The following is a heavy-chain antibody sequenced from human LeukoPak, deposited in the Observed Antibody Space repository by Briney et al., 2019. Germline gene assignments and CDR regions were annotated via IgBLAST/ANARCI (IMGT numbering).Heavy chain of an antibody. CDR2: ITSSSSYT. CDR3: ARDPYNGNYGDSYYYYMDV. J-gene: IGHJ6*03. CDR1: GFTFSTYN. V-gene: IGHV3-21*01. D-gene: IGHD1-26*01. Sequence: GGSLRLSCAASGFTFSTYNMNWVRQAPGKGLEWVSSITSSSSYTFYADSVKGRFTISRDNAKSSLYLQMNSLRAEDTAIYYCARDPYNGNYGDSYYYYMDVWGKGTTVTVSS.